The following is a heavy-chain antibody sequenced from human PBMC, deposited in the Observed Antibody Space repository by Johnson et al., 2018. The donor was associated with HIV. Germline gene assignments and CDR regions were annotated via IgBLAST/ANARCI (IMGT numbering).Heavy chain of an antibody. CDR2: ISYDGSNK. D-gene: IGHD3-10*01. J-gene: IGHJ3*02. CDR3: ARGDPEWFHAFDI. CDR1: GFTFSSYA. Sequence: QVQLVESGGGVVQPGRSLRLSCAASGFTFSSYAMHWVRQAPGKGLEWVAVISYDGSNKYSADSVKGRFTISRDNSKNTLYLQMNSLRAEDTAVYYCARGDPEWFHAFDIWGQGTMVTVSS. V-gene: IGHV3-30*04.